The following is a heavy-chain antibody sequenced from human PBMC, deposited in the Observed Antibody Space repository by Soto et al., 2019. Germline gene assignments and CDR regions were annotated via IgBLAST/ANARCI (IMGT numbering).Heavy chain of an antibody. J-gene: IGHJ4*02. D-gene: IGHD1-20*01. V-gene: IGHV3-7*01. CDR2: IKEDGTEK. Sequence: EVQLVESGGGLVQPGGSLRLSCEASGSTFGIHWMTWVRQAPGKALEWVANIKEDGTEKYYVDSVKGRFTISRDNAKNSLFLQMNSLSTEDTAIYYCVRPNNRKFDFWGQGTLVTVSS. CDR3: VRPNNRKFDF. CDR1: GSTFGIHW.